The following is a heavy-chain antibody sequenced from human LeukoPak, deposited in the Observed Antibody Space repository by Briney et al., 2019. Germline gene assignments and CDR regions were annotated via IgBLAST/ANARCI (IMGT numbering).Heavy chain of an antibody. J-gene: IGHJ4*02. Sequence: GGSLRLSCAASGFTFSSYAMHWVRQAPGKGLEWVAVISYDGSNKYYADSVKGRFTISRDNTKNTLYLQMNSLRAEDTAVYYCARDLDIVVVPAAMIYWGQGTPVTVSS. D-gene: IGHD2-2*03. CDR1: GFTFSSYA. V-gene: IGHV3-30-3*01. CDR2: ISYDGSNK. CDR3: ARDLDIVVVPAAMIY.